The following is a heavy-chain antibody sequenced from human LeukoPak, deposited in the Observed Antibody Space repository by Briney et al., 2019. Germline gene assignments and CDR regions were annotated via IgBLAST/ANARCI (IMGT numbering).Heavy chain of an antibody. J-gene: IGHJ4*02. D-gene: IGHD3-3*01. CDR3: ARGGRPVRFLEWVQDY. Sequence: PGGSLRLSCAASGFTFNHYSFHWVRQAPGKGLECVSYINDNSDTIFYADSVKGRFTISRDNAKNSLYLQMNSLRAEDTAVYYCARGGRPVRFLEWVQDYWGQGTLVTVSS. V-gene: IGHV3-48*01. CDR1: GFTFNHYS. CDR2: INDNSDTI.